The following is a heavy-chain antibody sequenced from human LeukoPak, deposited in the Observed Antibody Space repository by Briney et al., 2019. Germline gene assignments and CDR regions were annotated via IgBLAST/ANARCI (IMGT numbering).Heavy chain of an antibody. CDR3: ARIKTAAGFDY. CDR1: GFTVSSNY. V-gene: IGHV3-53*01. CDR2: IYSGGST. J-gene: IGHJ4*02. Sequence: EPGGSLRLSCAASGFTVSSNYMSWVRQAPGKGLEWVSVIYSGGSTYYADSVKGRFTISRDNSKNTLYLQMNSLRAEDTAVYYCARIKTAAGFDYWGQGTLVTVSS. D-gene: IGHD6-13*01.